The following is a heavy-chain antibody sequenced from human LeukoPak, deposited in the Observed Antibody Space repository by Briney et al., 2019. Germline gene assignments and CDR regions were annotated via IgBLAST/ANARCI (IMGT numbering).Heavy chain of an antibody. Sequence: SETLSLTCTVSGYSMRSGYYWGWIRRPPGKGLEWIGSTYHSGSTNYNPSLKSRVTISVDTSKNQFSLKLNSVTAADTAVYYCARDLGVAAATDNWYFDLWGRGTLVTVSS. D-gene: IGHD6-13*01. CDR1: GYSMRSGYY. V-gene: IGHV4-38-2*02. CDR3: ARDLGVAAATDNWYFDL. J-gene: IGHJ2*01. CDR2: TYHSGST.